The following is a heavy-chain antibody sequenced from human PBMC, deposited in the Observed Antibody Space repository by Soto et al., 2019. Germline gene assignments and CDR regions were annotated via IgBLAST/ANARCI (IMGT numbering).Heavy chain of an antibody. CDR3: ARPGYSNYGPGVDG. J-gene: IGHJ6*02. D-gene: IGHD4-4*01. Sequence: EVQLVESGGGLVQPGGSLRLSCAASGFTFSVYWMHWVRQAPGKGLVWVSRIDSDGSTTSYADSVKGRFTISRDNANSTLYLQMNSLRAEDTAVYYCARPGYSNYGPGVDGWGQGTTVTVSS. CDR1: GFTFSVYW. CDR2: IDSDGSTT. V-gene: IGHV3-74*01.